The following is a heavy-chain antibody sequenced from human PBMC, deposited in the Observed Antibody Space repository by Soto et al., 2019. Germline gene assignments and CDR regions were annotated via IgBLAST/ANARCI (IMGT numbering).Heavy chain of an antibody. CDR1: GGSISSSSYY. D-gene: IGHD3-10*01. Sequence: SETLSLTCTVSGGSISSSSYYWGWIRQPPGKGLEWIGSIYYSGSTYYNPSLKSRVTISVDTSKNQFSLKLSSVTAADTAVYYCARLPITMVRGVLYYYYGMDVWGQGTTVTVSS. CDR3: ARLPITMVRGVLYYYYGMDV. V-gene: IGHV4-39*01. J-gene: IGHJ6*02. CDR2: IYYSGST.